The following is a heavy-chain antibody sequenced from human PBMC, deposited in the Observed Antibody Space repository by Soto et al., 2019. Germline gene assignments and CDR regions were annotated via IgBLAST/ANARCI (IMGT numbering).Heavy chain of an antibody. J-gene: IGHJ6*02. V-gene: IGHV4-59*01. CDR2: IYYSGST. Sequence: SETLSLTCTVSGGSISSYYWSWIRQPPGKGLEWIGYIYYSGSTNYNPSLKSRVTISVDTSKNQFSLKLSSVTAADTAVYYCARDSLPRYYGMDVWGQGTTVTVSS. CDR3: ARDSLPRYYGMDV. CDR1: GGSISSYY.